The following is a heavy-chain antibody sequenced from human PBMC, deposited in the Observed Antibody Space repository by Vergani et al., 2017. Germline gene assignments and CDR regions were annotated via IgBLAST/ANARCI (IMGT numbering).Heavy chain of an antibody. V-gene: IGHV1-69*18. CDR1: GGTLGKYA. CDR2: ISLLLNTK. D-gene: IGHD3-10*01. J-gene: IGHJ4*02. CDR3: AKHSGAGWFGELSFDY. Sequence: QVQLVQSGAEVKKPGAAVKVSCKASGGTLGKYAFTWVRQGPGQGLEWMGRISLLLNTKDYAQRFRGRLTITADESRNTVDMELNSLTSDDTAVYYCAKHSGAGWFGELSFDYWGQGTLVTVSS.